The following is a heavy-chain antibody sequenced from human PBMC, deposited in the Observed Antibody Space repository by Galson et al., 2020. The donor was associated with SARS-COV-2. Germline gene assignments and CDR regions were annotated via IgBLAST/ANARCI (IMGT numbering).Heavy chain of an antibody. CDR2: ISGSGATT. CDR1: GFTFTTYA. V-gene: IGHV3-23*01. Sequence: TGGSLRLSCAASGFTFTTYAMSWVRQAPGKGLEWVATISGSGATTYYADSAKGRFTISKDNSKNTLNLQINSLRLEDTAVYYCAKSSERVSITVYVASSPEHFDYWGPGTLVTVSS. CDR3: AKSSERVSITVYVASSPEHFDY. D-gene: IGHD5-12*01. J-gene: IGHJ4*02.